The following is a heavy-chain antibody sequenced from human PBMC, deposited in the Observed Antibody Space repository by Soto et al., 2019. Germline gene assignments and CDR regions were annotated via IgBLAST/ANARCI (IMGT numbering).Heavy chain of an antibody. Sequence: QPXGSLGLSCAASGFTFSSYAMSWVRQAPGKGLEWVSAISGSGGSTYYADSVKGRFTISRDNSKNTLYLQMNSLRAEDTAVYYCAKSSIVVVAAIDYWGQGTLVTVSS. CDR3: AKSSIVVVAAIDY. V-gene: IGHV3-23*01. CDR1: GFTFSSYA. CDR2: ISGSGGST. J-gene: IGHJ4*02. D-gene: IGHD2-15*01.